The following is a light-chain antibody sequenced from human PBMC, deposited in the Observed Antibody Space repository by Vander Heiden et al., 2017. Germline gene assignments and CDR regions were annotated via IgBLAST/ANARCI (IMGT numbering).Light chain of an antibody. CDR2: AAS. CDR3: QQSDTTPNT. Sequence: DIQMTQSPSSLSASVGDRVTITCRASQSISSYLNWYQQKPGKAPKLLIYAASSLQSGVPSRFSGSGSATDFTLTISMLHPEDFATYYCQQSDTTPNTFGQGTKMEIK. J-gene: IGKJ2*01. CDR1: QSISSY. V-gene: IGKV1-39*01.